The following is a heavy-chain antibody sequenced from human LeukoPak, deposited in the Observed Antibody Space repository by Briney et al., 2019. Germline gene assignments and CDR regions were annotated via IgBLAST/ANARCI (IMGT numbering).Heavy chain of an antibody. J-gene: IGHJ4*02. CDR1: GFTFRNYA. CDR2: ISYDGGNK. V-gene: IGHV3-30-3*02. D-gene: IGHD3-10*01. Sequence: PGGSLRLSCAASGFTFRNYAMHWVRQAPGKGLEWVAIISYDGGNKYFTDSVKGRFTISRDNSKNTLYLQMNSLRPEDTAVYYCAKMVTGSYYNLQYFDYWGQGTLVTVSS. CDR3: AKMVTGSYYNLQYFDY.